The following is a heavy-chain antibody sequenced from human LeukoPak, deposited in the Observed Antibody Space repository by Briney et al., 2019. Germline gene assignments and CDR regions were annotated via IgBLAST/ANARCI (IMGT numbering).Heavy chain of an antibody. Sequence: GGSLRLSCAASGFTFSSYWMSWVRQAPGKGLEWVSYITSSGTTIYYADSVQGRFTISRDNAQKSLYLQMDSLRAEDTAVYYCARDRMSFTYYYDSSGYPNYYGMDVWGQGITVTVSS. D-gene: IGHD3-22*01. CDR3: ARDRMSFTYYYDSSGYPNYYGMDV. CDR1: GFTFSSYW. V-gene: IGHV3-48*04. J-gene: IGHJ6*02. CDR2: ITSSGTTI.